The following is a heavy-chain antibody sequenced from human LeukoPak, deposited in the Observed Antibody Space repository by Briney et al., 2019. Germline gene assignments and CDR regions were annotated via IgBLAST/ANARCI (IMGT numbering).Heavy chain of an antibody. Sequence: GGSLRLSCAASGFTFSGSAMHWVRQASGKGLEWVGRIRSKANSYATAYAASVKGRFTISRDDSKNTAYLQMNSLKTEDTAVYYCTRPYCSSTSCYYYYGMDVWGQGTTVTVSS. J-gene: IGHJ6*02. D-gene: IGHD2-2*01. CDR3: TRPYCSSTSCYYYYGMDV. CDR2: IRSKANSYAT. V-gene: IGHV3-73*01. CDR1: GFTFSGSA.